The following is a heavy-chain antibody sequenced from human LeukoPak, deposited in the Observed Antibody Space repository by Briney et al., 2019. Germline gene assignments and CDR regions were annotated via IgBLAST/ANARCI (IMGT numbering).Heavy chain of an antibody. V-gene: IGHV3-23*01. Sequence: GGSLRLSCAVSGITLNNYGMSWVRQAPGKGLEWVAGISGSGGTTNYADSVKGRFTISRDNPKNILFLHMNSLRAEDTAVYFCAKRGVVIRVILVGFHKEAYYFDSWGQGALVTVSS. J-gene: IGHJ4*02. CDR2: ISGSGGTT. D-gene: IGHD3-22*01. CDR1: GITLNNYG. CDR3: AKRGVVIRVILVGFHKEAYYFDS.